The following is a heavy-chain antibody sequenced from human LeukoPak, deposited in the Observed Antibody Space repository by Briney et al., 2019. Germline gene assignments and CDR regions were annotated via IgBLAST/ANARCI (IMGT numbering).Heavy chain of an antibody. CDR1: GGSISSGGYY. V-gene: IGHV4-30-2*01. CDR3: ARGVMSYGGAFDI. CDR2: IYHSGST. J-gene: IGHJ3*02. Sequence: SQTLSLTCTVSGGSISSGGYYWSWIRQPPGKGLEWIGYIYHSGSTYYNPSLKSRVTISVDRSKNQFSLKLSSVTAADTAVYYCARGVMSYGGAFDIWGQGTMVTVSS. D-gene: IGHD4-23*01.